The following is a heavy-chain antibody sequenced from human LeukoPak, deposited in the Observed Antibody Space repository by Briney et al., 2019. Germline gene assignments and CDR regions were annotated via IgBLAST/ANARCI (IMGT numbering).Heavy chain of an antibody. CDR3: VRDRGTYRPIDY. J-gene: IGHJ4*02. Sequence: PGGSLRLSCAASGFTFSDHYMDWVRQAPGKGLEWVSSISYTGTYIYYADPVKGRFTISRDNAQNSLYLQMNSLRAEDTAIYYCVRDRGTYRPIDYWGQGTLVTVSS. D-gene: IGHD1-26*01. CDR1: GFTFSDHY. V-gene: IGHV3-69-1*02. CDR2: ISYTGTYI.